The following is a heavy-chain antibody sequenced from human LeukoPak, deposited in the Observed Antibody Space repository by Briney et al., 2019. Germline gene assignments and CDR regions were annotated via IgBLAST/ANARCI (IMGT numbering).Heavy chain of an antibody. Sequence: GGSLRLSCAASGFTFNNYWMSWVRQAPGKGLERVANIKQDGSEIYYVDSVKGRFTISRDNARNSLYLQMNSLRAEDTAVYYCAGVDGVSGSYRLRYWGQGILVTVSS. CDR1: GFTFNNYW. V-gene: IGHV3-7*03. CDR3: AGVDGVSGSYRLRY. D-gene: IGHD3-16*02. CDR2: IKQDGSEI. J-gene: IGHJ4*02.